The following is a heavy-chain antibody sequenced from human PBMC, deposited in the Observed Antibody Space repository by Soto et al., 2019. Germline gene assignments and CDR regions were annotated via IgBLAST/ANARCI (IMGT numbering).Heavy chain of an antibody. J-gene: IGHJ6*02. V-gene: IGHV4-4*07. CDR1: GDSISSYY. CDR3: VRDCSGGGCYSDYGMDV. D-gene: IGHD2-15*01. CDR2: LYISGST. Sequence: QVQLQESGPGLVKPSETLSLTCSVSGDSISSYYWSWIRQPAGKGLEWIGRLYISGSTDYNPSLKGRVSMSVDRSKNQFSLKLPSVTAADTAVYYCVRDCSGGGCYSDYGMDVWGQGTTVTVSS.